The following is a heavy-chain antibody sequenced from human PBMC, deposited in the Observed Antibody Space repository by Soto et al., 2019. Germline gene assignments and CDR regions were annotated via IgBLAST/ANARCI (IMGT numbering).Heavy chain of an antibody. Sequence: QVQLVQSGAEVKRPGSSINISCKASGGTFSIYTVSWVRQAPGQGLEWMGRFIPMIGTANYAQNFQGRVRFSADKSATPAYMELSSLTPQDTALYYCARVAVTLATERHVAFDVWGQGTAVTVSP. D-gene: IGHD5-12*01. CDR1: GGTFSIYT. CDR2: FIPMIGTA. J-gene: IGHJ3*01. CDR3: ARVAVTLATERHVAFDV. V-gene: IGHV1-69*08.